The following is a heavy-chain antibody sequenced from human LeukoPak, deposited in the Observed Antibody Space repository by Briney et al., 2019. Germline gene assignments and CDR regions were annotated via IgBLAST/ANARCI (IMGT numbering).Heavy chain of an antibody. Sequence: SETLSLTCAVYGGSFSGYYWSWIRQPPGKGLEWIGEINHSGSTNYNPSLKSRVTISVDTSKNQFSLKLSSVTAADTAVYYCARQRVMITFGGVIARSNFDYWGQGTLVTVSS. V-gene: IGHV4-34*01. D-gene: IGHD3-16*02. CDR2: INHSGST. CDR1: GGSFSGYY. J-gene: IGHJ4*02. CDR3: ARQRVMITFGGVIARSNFDY.